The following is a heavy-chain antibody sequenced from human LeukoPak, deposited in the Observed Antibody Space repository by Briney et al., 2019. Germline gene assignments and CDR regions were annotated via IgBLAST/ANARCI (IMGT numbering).Heavy chain of an antibody. CDR3: AKEGPPSQAHFGVVTPSHWYFDL. CDR2: ISGSGGST. D-gene: IGHD3-3*01. J-gene: IGHJ2*01. Sequence: GGSLRLSCAATGFTFSYFGMHWVRQAPGKGLEWVSAISGSGGSTYYADSVKGRFTISRDNSKNTLYLQMNSLRAEDTAVYYCAKEGPPSQAHFGVVTPSHWYFDLWGRGTLVTVSS. CDR1: GFTFSYFG. V-gene: IGHV3-23*01.